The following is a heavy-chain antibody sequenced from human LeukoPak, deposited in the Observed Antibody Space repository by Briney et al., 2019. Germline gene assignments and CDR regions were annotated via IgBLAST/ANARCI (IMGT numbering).Heavy chain of an antibody. V-gene: IGHV1-69*01. D-gene: IGHD6-19*01. CDR1: GGTFSSYA. Sequence: SVKVSCKASGGTFSSYAISWVRQAPGQGLEWMGGIIPIFGTANYAQKFQGRVTITADESTSTAYMELSRLRSDDTAVYYCATMSSGWQNWFDPWGQGTLVTVSS. J-gene: IGHJ5*02. CDR2: IIPIFGTA. CDR3: ATMSSGWQNWFDP.